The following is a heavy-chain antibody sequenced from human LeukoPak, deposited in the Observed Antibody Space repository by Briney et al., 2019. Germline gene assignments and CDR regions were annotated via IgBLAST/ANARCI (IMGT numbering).Heavy chain of an antibody. J-gene: IGHJ4*02. CDR3: ARDRLQDYYDSSGWFL. D-gene: IGHD3-22*01. Sequence: ASVKVSCKASGYTFTGYYMHWVRPAPGQGLEWMGWINPNSGGTNYAQKFQGRVNMTRDTSIRTAYMELSRLRSDDTAVYYCARDRLQDYYDSSGWFLWGQGTLVTVSS. CDR2: INPNSGGT. V-gene: IGHV1-2*02. CDR1: GYTFTGYY.